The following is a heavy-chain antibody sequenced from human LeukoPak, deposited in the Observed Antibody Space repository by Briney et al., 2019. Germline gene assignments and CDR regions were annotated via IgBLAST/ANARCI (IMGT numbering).Heavy chain of an antibody. J-gene: IGHJ4*02. CDR2: ISAYNGNT. V-gene: IGHV1-18*01. Sequence: ASVKASCKASGYTFTSYGISWVRQAPGQGLEWMGWISAYNGNTNYAQKLQGRVTMTTDTSTSTAYMELRSLRSDDTAVYYCARDPQYYYDSSGYQYYFDYWGQGTLVTVSS. CDR1: GYTFTSYG. CDR3: ARDPQYYYDSSGYQYYFDY. D-gene: IGHD3-22*01.